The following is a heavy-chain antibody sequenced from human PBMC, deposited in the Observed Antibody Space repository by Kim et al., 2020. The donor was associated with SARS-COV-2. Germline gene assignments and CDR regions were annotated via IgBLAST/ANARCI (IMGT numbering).Heavy chain of an antibody. D-gene: IGHD3-3*01. CDR3: ATVITIFGVVPRSDV. J-gene: IGHJ6*02. CDR2: ISYDGSNK. V-gene: IGHV3-30*03. Sequence: GGSLRLSCAASGFTFSSYGMHWVRQAPGKGLEWVAVISYDGSNKYYADSVKGRFTISRDNSKNTLYLQMNSLRAEDTAVYYCATVITIFGVVPRSDVWGQGTTVTVSS. CDR1: GFTFSSYG.